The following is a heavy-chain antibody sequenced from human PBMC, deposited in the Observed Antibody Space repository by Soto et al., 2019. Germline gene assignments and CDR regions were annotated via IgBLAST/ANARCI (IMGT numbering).Heavy chain of an antibody. CDR2: ISSDNRTI. CDR1: GFTFGHYS. D-gene: IGHD2-15*01. CDR3: AREGWPLLQSGMDV. Sequence: EVQLVESGGGLIQRGGSLRLSCAASGFTFGHYSMNWVRQAPGKGPEWVSYISSDNRTINYADSVKGRFIITRDNAKKSLYLQMHSLRDEDAAVYYCAREGWPLLQSGMDVWGQGTTVTVYS. V-gene: IGHV3-48*02. J-gene: IGHJ6*02.